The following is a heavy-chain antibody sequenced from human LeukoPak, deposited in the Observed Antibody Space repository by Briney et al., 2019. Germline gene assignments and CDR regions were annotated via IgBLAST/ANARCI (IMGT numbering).Heavy chain of an antibody. CDR2: IFYSGSP. D-gene: IGHD1-26*01. Sequence: SETLSLTCTVSGGSISSYYWSWIRQPPGKGLEWIANIFYSGSPNYNPSLKSRVTISFDTSKNQFSLKLRSVTAADTAVYYCARTDLGRHFDYWGQGTLVTVSS. CDR3: ARTDLGRHFDY. CDR1: GGSISSYY. J-gene: IGHJ4*02. V-gene: IGHV4-59*01.